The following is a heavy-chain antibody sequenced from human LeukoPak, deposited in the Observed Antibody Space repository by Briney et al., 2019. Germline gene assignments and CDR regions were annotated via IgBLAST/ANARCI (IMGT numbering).Heavy chain of an antibody. Sequence: PSETLSLTCAVYGGSFSGYYWSWIRQPPGKGLEWIGEINHSGSTNYNPSLKSRVTISVDTSKNQFSLKLSSVTAADTAVYYCARGPYSVLVIRPPGAFDIWGQGTMVTVSS. D-gene: IGHD1-1*01. CDR2: INHSGST. J-gene: IGHJ3*02. CDR1: GGSFSGYY. V-gene: IGHV4-34*01. CDR3: ARGPYSVLVIRPPGAFDI.